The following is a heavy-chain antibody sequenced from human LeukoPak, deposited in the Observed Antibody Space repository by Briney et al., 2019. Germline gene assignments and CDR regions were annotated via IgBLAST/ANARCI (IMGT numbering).Heavy chain of an antibody. V-gene: IGHV4-59*01. J-gene: IGHJ6*03. CDR3: ARTTEAHSWRTRYYDYYMDV. Sequence: PSETLSLTCTVSGGSIINYYWSWIRQPPGKGLEWIGSIYYSGSTNYNPSLKSRVTISVDTSKNQFSLKLSSVTAADTAVYYCARTTEAHSWRTRYYDYYMDVWGKGTTVTVSS. D-gene: IGHD6-13*01. CDR2: IYYSGST. CDR1: GGSIINYY.